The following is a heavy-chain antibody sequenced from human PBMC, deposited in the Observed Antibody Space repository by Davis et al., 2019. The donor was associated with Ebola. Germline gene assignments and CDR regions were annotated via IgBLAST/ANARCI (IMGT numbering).Heavy chain of an antibody. Sequence: GESLKISCKGSGYSFTSYWIGWVRQMPGKGLGWMGIIYPGDSDTRYSPSFQGQVTISADKSISTAYLQWSSLKASDTAMYYCAIGTWGSSTSCYFDYWGQGTLVTVSS. CDR2: IYPGDSDT. CDR1: GYSFTSYW. J-gene: IGHJ4*02. D-gene: IGHD2-2*01. CDR3: AIGTWGSSTSCYFDY. V-gene: IGHV5-51*01.